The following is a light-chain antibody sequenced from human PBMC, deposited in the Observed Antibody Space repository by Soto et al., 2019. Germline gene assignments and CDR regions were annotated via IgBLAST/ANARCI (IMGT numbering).Light chain of an antibody. Sequence: DIQMTQSPSSLSASVGDRVTITCRASQTITNYLNWYQQKPGKAPKLLIYAASTLFSGVPARFSGGGSGTDFTLIIDSLQPEDFATYYCQQSYSSPWTFGQGTKVEIK. CDR3: QQSYSSPWT. V-gene: IGKV1-39*01. CDR1: QTITNY. CDR2: AAS. J-gene: IGKJ1*01.